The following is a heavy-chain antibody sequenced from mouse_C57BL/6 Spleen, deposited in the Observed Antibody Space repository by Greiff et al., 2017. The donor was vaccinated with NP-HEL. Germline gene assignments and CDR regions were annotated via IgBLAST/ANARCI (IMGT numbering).Heavy chain of an antibody. D-gene: IGHD1-1*01. CDR3: ERSNTTVVEIFDY. V-gene: IGHV1-81*01. Sequence: VKLQQSGAELARPGASVKLSCKASGYTFTSYGISWVKQRTGQGLEWIGEIYPRSGNTNYNEKFKGKATLTADKSSSTAYMELRSLTSEDSAVYVCERSNTTVVEIFDYWGQGTTLTVSS. CDR1: GYTFTSYG. J-gene: IGHJ2*01. CDR2: IYPRSGNT.